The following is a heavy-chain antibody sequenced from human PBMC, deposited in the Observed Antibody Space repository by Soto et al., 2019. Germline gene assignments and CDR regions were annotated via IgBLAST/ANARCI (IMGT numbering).Heavy chain of an antibody. D-gene: IGHD3-3*01. CDR2: ISYDGSNK. V-gene: IGHV3-30-3*01. CDR1: GFTFSSYA. J-gene: IGHJ4*02. CDR3: ARHKRDLRFLEWSYYFDY. Sequence: QVPLVESGGGVVQPGRSLRLSCAASGFTFSSYAIHWVRQAPGKGLEWVALISYDGSNKYYADSVKGRFTISRDNSKNTLYLQMNSLRAEDTAVYYCARHKRDLRFLEWSYYFDYWGQGTPVTVSS.